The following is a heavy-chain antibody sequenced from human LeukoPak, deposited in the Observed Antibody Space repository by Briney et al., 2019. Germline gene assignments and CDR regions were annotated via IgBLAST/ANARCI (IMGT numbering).Heavy chain of an antibody. D-gene: IGHD2-2*01. CDR1: GYTFTGYY. Sequence: GASVKVSCKASGYTFTGYYIHWLRQAPGQGLEWMGWFIPNSGGTNYAPKFQGLVTMSSDTAITTAYMELNRLISDDTAVYYCARTKPPCTSCLLLDYWGQGTLVTVSS. CDR2: FIPNSGGT. CDR3: ARTKPPCTSCLLLDY. J-gene: IGHJ4*02. V-gene: IGHV1-2*02.